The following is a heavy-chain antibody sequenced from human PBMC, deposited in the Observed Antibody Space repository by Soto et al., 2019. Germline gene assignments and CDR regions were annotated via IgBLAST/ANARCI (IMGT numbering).Heavy chain of an antibody. J-gene: IGHJ4*02. CDR2: VYYNGST. Sequence: SETLSLTCTVSGGSMNTPNYFWGWIRQPPGKGLESIGNVYYNGSTYYNPSLKSRVTMSGDTSKNQFSLRLTSVTATDTAVYYCARLSIFRGVRNWGQRTPVTVSS. D-gene: IGHD3-10*01. CDR1: GGSMNTPNYF. V-gene: IGHV4-39*01. CDR3: ARLSIFRGVRN.